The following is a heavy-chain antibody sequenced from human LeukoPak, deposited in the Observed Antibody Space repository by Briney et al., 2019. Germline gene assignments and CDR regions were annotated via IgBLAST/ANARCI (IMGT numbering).Heavy chain of an antibody. CDR2: ITPYSGNT. J-gene: IGHJ4*02. D-gene: IGHD6-6*01. CDR3: ARGGSSRPSPNFDS. V-gene: IGHV1-18*01. CDR1: EYRFTTCG. Sequence: GASVSVSGTAFEYRFTTCGLSWGRQAPGHGLEWRGAITPYSGNTDYAQKFEGRVSLTSDTSTTTAYMELRGLGSDDTAVYFCARGGSSRPSPNFDSWGQGALVIVTS.